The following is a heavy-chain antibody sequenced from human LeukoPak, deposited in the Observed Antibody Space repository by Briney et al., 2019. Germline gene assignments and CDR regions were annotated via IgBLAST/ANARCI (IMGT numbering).Heavy chain of an antibody. V-gene: IGHV3-23*01. CDR1: GFTFSSYA. CDR2: ISGGGGTT. CDR3: AGQKYSSSWYLFDY. D-gene: IGHD6-13*01. J-gene: IGHJ4*02. Sequence: GGSLRLSCAASGFTFSSYAMSWVRQAPGKGLEWVSVISGGGGTTYYADSVKGRLTISRDNSKNTLYLQMNSLRAEDTAVYYCAGQKYSSSWYLFDYWGQGTLVTVSS.